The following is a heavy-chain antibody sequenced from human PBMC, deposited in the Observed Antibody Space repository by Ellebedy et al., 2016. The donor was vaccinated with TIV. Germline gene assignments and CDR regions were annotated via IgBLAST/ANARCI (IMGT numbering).Heavy chain of an antibody. V-gene: IGHV3-21*01. CDR2: ISTSSSYI. Sequence: PGGSLRLSCAASGFTFSTYWMNWVRQAPGKGLEWVSSISTSSSYIYYADSVRGRFTISRDNAKNSLYLQMNSLRAEDTAVYYCAREGTEDSFSREFDPWGQGTLVTVSS. CDR1: GFTFSTYW. D-gene: IGHD5-18*01. J-gene: IGHJ5*02. CDR3: AREGTEDSFSREFDP.